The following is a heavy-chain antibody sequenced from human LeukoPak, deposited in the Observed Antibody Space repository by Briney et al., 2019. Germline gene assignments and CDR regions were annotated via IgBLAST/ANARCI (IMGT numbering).Heavy chain of an antibody. Sequence: GGSLRLSCAASGFIFSNYAMHWVRQAPGKGLEWVAVISYDGSDKYYADSVKGRFTISRDNSKNTLYLQMNSLRAEDTAVYYCARVRWGGLYYFDYWGQGTLVTVSS. D-gene: IGHD3-16*01. J-gene: IGHJ4*02. CDR3: ARVRWGGLYYFDY. CDR1: GFIFSNYA. V-gene: IGHV3-30*04. CDR2: ISYDGSDK.